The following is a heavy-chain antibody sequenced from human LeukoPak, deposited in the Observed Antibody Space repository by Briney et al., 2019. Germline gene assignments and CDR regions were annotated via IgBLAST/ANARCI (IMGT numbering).Heavy chain of an antibody. Sequence: SETLSLTCSVSGGSISSSSSYWGWIRQPPGKGLEWITSIYYSGSTYYNPSLKSRVTISVDTSKNQFSLKLSSVTAADTAVYYCARDLAVAGLAGYYYMDVWGKGTTVTVSS. D-gene: IGHD6-19*01. J-gene: IGHJ6*03. CDR3: ARDLAVAGLAGYYYMDV. CDR1: GGSISSSSSY. CDR2: IYYSGST. V-gene: IGHV4-39*07.